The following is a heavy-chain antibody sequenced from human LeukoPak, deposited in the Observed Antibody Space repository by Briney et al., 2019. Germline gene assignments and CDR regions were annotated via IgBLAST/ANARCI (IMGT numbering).Heavy chain of an antibody. J-gene: IGHJ4*02. CDR2: IIPILGIA. CDR1: GGTFSSYA. V-gene: IGHV1-69*04. D-gene: IGHD3-10*01. CDR3: ARGYGQTQDFDY. Sequence: ASVKVSCKASGGTFSSYAISWVRQAPGQGLEWMGRIIPILGIANYAQKFQGRVTITADKSTSTAYMELSSLRSEDTAVYYCARGYGQTQDFDYWGQGTLVTVSS.